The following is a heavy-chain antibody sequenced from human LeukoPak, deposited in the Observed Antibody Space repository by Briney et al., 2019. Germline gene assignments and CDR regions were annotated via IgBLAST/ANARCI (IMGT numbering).Heavy chain of an antibody. CDR1: GGSISTYY. J-gene: IGHJ4*02. V-gene: IGHV4-59*08. CDR3: ARAVADKTFNY. Sequence: SETLSLTCTVSGGSISTYYWSWIRQPPGKGLEWIGHLYNSGSTNYHPSLQSRLTISVDTSKNQFSLRLSSVTAADTAVYYCARAVADKTFNYWGPGTLVTVSS. CDR2: LYNSGST.